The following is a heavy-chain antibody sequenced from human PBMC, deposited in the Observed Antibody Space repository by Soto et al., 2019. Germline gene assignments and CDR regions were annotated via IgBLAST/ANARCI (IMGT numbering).Heavy chain of an antibody. V-gene: IGHV3-74*01. CDR1: GFTFSSFW. Sequence: VQLVESGGGLVQPGGSLRLSCAVSGFTFSSFWMHWVRQAPGEGLVWVSRINTDGSSTSYADSVKGRFTISRDNAKNTLYLQMNSLRVEETAMYYCAKRGVGTFGLSYWGQGTLVSVSS. CDR3: AKRGVGTFGLSY. D-gene: IGHD3-10*01. CDR2: INTDGSST. J-gene: IGHJ4*02.